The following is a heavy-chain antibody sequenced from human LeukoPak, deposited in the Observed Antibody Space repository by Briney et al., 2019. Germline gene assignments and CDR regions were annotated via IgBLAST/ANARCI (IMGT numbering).Heavy chain of an antibody. J-gene: IGHJ4*02. CDR3: ARGVVRPTSHFDY. Sequence: PSKTLSLTCTVSGGSISSYYWSWIRQPPGKGLEWIGYIYYSGSTNYNPPLKSRVTISVDTSKNQFSLKLSSVTAADTAVYYCARGVVRPTSHFDYWGQGTLVTVSS. CDR1: GGSISSYY. D-gene: IGHD3-3*01. V-gene: IGHV4-59*08. CDR2: IYYSGST.